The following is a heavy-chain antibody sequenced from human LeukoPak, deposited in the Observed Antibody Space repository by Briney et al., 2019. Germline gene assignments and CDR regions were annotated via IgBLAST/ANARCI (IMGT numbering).Heavy chain of an antibody. CDR1: GYTFTSYD. J-gene: IGHJ4*02. D-gene: IGHD2-2*01. CDR3: ARAPIRPYQLPRMGVDY. CDR2: MNPNSGNT. Sequence: GASVKVSCKASGYTFTSYDINWVRQATGQGLEWMGWMNPNSGNTGYAQKFQGRVTMTRNTSISTAYMELSSLRSEDTAVYYCARAPIRPYQLPRMGVDYWGQGTLVTVSS. V-gene: IGHV1-8*01.